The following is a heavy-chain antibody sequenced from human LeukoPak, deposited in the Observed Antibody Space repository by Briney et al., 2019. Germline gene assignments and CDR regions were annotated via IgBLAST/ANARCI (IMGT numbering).Heavy chain of an antibody. J-gene: IGHJ4*02. Sequence: GGSLRLSCATSGFSFSSYAMSWVRQAPGKGLERVSAISGSGGSTYYADSVKGRFTISRDNSKNTLYLQMNSLRAEDTAVYYCAKRSGGNSGAYYFDYWGQGTLVTVSS. CDR3: AKRSGGNSGAYYFDY. CDR1: GFSFSSYA. V-gene: IGHV3-23*01. D-gene: IGHD4-23*01. CDR2: ISGSGGST.